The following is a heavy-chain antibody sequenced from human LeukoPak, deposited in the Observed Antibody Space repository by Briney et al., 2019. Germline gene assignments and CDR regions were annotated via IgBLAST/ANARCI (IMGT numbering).Heavy chain of an antibody. Sequence: HPGGSLRLSCAASGFTFSDYEMNWVRQAPGKGLEWLSHISISGTTIHYADSVKGRFTISRDNAKNSVYLQMTSLRAEDTAVYYCARGSIGSGWQDAFDIWGQGTMVTVSS. CDR3: ARGSIGSGWQDAFDI. J-gene: IGHJ3*02. V-gene: IGHV3-48*03. D-gene: IGHD6-19*01. CDR2: ISISGTTI. CDR1: GFTFSDYE.